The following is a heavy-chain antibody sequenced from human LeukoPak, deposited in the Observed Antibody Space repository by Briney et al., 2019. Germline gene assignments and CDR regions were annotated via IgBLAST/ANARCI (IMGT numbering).Heavy chain of an antibody. D-gene: IGHD3-10*01. J-gene: IGHJ6*02. CDR1: GFTFSSYA. CDR3: AKGLSGVRGPYYGMDV. Sequence: GGSLRLSCAASGFTFSSYAMSWVRQAPGKGLEWVSAISGSGGSTYYADSVKGRFTSSRDNSKNTLYLQMNSLRAEDTAVYYCAKGLSGVRGPYYGMDVWGQGTTVTVSS. V-gene: IGHV3-23*01. CDR2: ISGSGGST.